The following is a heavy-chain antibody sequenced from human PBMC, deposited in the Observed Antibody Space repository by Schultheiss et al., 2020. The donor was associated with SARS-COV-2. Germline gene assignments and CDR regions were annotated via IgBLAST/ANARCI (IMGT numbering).Heavy chain of an antibody. Sequence: GGSLRLSCTASGFTFGDYAMSWVRQAPGKGLEWVANIKQDGSEKYYVDSVKGRFTISRDNAKNSLYLQMNSLRAEDTAVYYCARGWDYGDYFDYWGQGTLVTVSS. V-gene: IGHV3-7*01. CDR3: ARGWDYGDYFDY. J-gene: IGHJ4*02. CDR2: IKQDGSEK. D-gene: IGHD4-17*01. CDR1: GFTFGDYA.